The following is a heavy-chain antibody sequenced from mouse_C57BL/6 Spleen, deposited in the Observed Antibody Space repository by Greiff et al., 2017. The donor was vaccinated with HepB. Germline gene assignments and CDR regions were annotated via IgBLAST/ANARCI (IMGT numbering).Heavy chain of an antibody. Sequence: VQLQQSGPELVKPGDSVKISCKASGYSFTGYFMNWVMQSHGKSLEWIGRINPYNGDTFYNQKFKGKATLTVDKSSSTAHMELRSLTSEDSAVYDCARVGSSYLYAMDYWGQGTSVTVSS. CDR2: INPYNGDT. J-gene: IGHJ4*01. D-gene: IGHD1-1*01. CDR1: GYSFTGYF. CDR3: ARVGSSYLYAMDY. V-gene: IGHV1-20*01.